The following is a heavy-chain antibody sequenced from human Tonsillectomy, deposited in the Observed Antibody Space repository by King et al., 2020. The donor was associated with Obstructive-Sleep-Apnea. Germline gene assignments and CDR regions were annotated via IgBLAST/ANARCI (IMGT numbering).Heavy chain of an antibody. J-gene: IGHJ5*02. CDR2: IRYDGSNK. Sequence: VQLVESGGGVVQPGGSLRLSCAASGFTFSSYGMHWVRQAPGKGLEWVAFIRYDGSNKYYADSVKGRFTISRDNSKNTLYLQMTSLRAEDTAVYYCAKEQTYGSGSYSWFDPWGQGTLVTVSS. V-gene: IGHV3-30*02. CDR1: GFTFSSYG. D-gene: IGHD3-10*01. CDR3: AKEQTYGSGSYSWFDP.